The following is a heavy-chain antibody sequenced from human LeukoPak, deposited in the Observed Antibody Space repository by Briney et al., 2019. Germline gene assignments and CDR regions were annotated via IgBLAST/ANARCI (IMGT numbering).Heavy chain of an antibody. J-gene: IGHJ3*01. V-gene: IGHV4-61*02. CDR1: GGSISCGSYY. Sequence: PSETLSLTCTVSGGSISCGSYYWNWIRQPARKGLEWIGRLYGSGGTNYTPSLKSRVTISVDTSKNHFSLKLSSVTAADTAMYYCARGIRSGWLLDAFDLWGQGTMVTVSS. CDR2: LYGSGGT. D-gene: IGHD6-19*01. CDR3: ARGIRSGWLLDAFDL.